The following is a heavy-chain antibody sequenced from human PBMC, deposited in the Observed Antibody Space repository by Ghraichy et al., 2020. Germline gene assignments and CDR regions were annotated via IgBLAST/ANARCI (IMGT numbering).Heavy chain of an antibody. Sequence: ASVKVSCKASGYTFTSYGFSWVRQAPGQGLEWMAWISTYDGNTDYAQKFQGRVTMTTDTSTSTVYMELRSLRSADTAVYYCARDGYGSGRGYFDYWGQGTLVTVSS. J-gene: IGHJ4*02. D-gene: IGHD3-10*01. CDR1: GYTFTSYG. V-gene: IGHV1-18*01. CDR3: ARDGYGSGRGYFDY. CDR2: ISTYDGNT.